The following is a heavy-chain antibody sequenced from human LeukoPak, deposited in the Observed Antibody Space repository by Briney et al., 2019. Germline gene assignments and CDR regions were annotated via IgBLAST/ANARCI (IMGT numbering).Heavy chain of an antibody. CDR2: INPNSGGT. CDR1: GYTVTGYY. Sequence: ASAKVSCKASGYTVTGYYMHWVRQAPGQGLEWMGWINPNSGGTNYAQKFQGRVTMTRDTSISTAYMELSRLRSDDTAVYYCARDRGGSSSFFDYWGQGTLVTVSS. J-gene: IGHJ4*02. D-gene: IGHD6-6*01. CDR3: ARDRGGSSSFFDY. V-gene: IGHV1-2*02.